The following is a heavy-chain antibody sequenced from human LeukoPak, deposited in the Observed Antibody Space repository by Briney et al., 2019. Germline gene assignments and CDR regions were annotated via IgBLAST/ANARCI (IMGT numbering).Heavy chain of an antibody. CDR1: TDSTTTFY. J-gene: IGHJ4*02. CDR3: VSIRWALVAPYFSN. V-gene: IGHV4-59*01. Sequence: SETLSLTSSLATDSTTTFYWSWIRQSPGKGLEWIGHIYHSGSTDYNPSFKSRVTISIDMSEKEFSLKLTSVTVADTAMYYCVSIRWALVAPYFSNWGQGAFVIVSS. D-gene: IGHD2-8*02. CDR2: IYHSGST.